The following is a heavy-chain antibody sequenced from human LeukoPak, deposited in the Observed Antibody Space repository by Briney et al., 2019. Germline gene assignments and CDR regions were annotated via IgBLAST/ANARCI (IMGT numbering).Heavy chain of an antibody. CDR1: GFTFGDYA. Sequence: PGGSLRLSCTASGFTFGDYAMSWFRQAPGKGLEWVGFIRSKAYGGTTEYAASVKGRFTISRDDSKSIAYLQMNSLKTEDTAVYYCTRDWDVFYANWFDPWGQGTLVTVSS. J-gene: IGHJ5*02. D-gene: IGHD2/OR15-2a*01. CDR2: IRSKAYGGTT. CDR3: TRDWDVFYANWFDP. V-gene: IGHV3-49*03.